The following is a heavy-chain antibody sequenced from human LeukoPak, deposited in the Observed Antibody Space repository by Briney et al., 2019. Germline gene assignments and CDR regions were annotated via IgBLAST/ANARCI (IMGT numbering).Heavy chain of an antibody. CDR3: ARDLLSGSYNGVNY. V-gene: IGHV3-7*04. CDR2: IKKGGSDK. Sequence: PAGSLRLSCATSGFAVSSDCMSWVRQPPGKGMEWVANIKKGGSDKYYVDSVNGRFTISRDDAKNSLYLQMNSLRAEDTAVYFCARDLLSGSYNGVNYWGQGTLVTVSA. CDR1: GFAVSSDC. D-gene: IGHD1-26*01. J-gene: IGHJ4*02.